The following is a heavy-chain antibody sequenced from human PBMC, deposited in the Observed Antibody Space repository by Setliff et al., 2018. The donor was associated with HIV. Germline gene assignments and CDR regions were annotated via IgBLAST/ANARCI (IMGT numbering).Heavy chain of an antibody. J-gene: IGHJ4*02. CDR1: GDSISSGSYF. D-gene: IGHD1-1*01. CDR3: TREGRGDPAMATTRIDY. Sequence: PSETLSLTCSVSGDSISSGSYFWGWIRQTPGKGLEWIGNIYYTGFAYYNPSLKSRVTISLDTSKTHFLLNLTSVTDADTAVYFCTREGRGDPAMATTRIDYWGQGTLVTVSS. CDR2: IYYTGFA. V-gene: IGHV4-39*02.